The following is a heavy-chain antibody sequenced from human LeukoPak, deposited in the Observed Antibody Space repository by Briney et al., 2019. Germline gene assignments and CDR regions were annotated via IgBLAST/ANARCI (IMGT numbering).Heavy chain of an antibody. CDR2: INPNSGGT. D-gene: IGHD3-22*01. V-gene: IGHV1-2*02. J-gene: IGHJ4*02. CDR1: GYTFTGYY. Sequence: ASVKVSCKASGYTFTGYYMHWVRQAPGQGLEWMGWINPNSGGTNYAQKFQGRVTMTRDTSSSTAYMELSRLRSDDTAVYYCASELAAWYYYDSSGYQTDYWGQGTLVTVSS. CDR3: ASELAAWYYYDSSGYQTDY.